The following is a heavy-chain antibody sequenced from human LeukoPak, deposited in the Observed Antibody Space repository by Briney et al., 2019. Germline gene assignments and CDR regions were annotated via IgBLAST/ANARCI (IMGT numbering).Heavy chain of an antibody. J-gene: IGHJ4*02. D-gene: IGHD2-2*01. CDR2: ISSSSSYI. Sequence: GGSLRLSCAASGFTFSSYSMNWARQAPGKGLEWVSSISSSSSYIYYADSVKGRFTISRDNAKNSLYLQMNSLRAEDTAVYYCARVAVLVPAANADDYWGQGTLVTVSS. CDR1: GFTFSSYS. V-gene: IGHV3-21*01. CDR3: ARVAVLVPAANADDY.